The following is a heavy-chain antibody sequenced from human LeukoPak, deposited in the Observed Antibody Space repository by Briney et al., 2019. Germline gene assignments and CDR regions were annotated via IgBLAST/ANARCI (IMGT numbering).Heavy chain of an antibody. D-gene: IGHD4-17*01. J-gene: IGHJ4*02. CDR2: IYPGDSDT. V-gene: IGHV5-51*01. Sequence: GGSLQISCQGSGYIFTSYWIGWVRQLPGKGQEWMGVIYPGDSDTRYSPSFQGQFTISADKSISTAYLQWSSLKASDTAMYYCARRVRGSSLRYLDTWGQGTLVTVSS. CDR1: GYIFTSYW. CDR3: ARRVRGSSLRYLDT.